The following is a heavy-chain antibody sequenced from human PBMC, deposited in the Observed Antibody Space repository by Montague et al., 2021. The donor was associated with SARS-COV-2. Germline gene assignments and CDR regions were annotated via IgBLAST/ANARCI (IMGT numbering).Heavy chain of an antibody. V-gene: IGHV4-34*01. J-gene: IGHJ5*02. D-gene: IGHD3-22*01. CDR1: GGSVSDYY. CDR3: ARGPRITMIVVVITDIWFDP. CDR2: INHSGST. Sequence: SETLSPTCAVDGGSVSDYYWSWIRQPPGKGLEWIGEINHSGSTNYKPSLKSRVTTSVDTSKNQFSLKLTSVTAADTAVYYCARGPRITMIVVVITDIWFDPWGQGTLVTVSS.